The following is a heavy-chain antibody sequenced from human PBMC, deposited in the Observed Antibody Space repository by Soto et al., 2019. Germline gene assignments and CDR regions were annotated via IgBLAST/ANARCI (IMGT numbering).Heavy chain of an antibody. Sequence: ASVKVSCKASGYTFTSYYMHWVRQAPGQGLEWMGIINPSGGSTSYAQKFQGRVTMTRDTSTSTVYMELSSLRSEDTAVYYCARDYPTRGSYYYHGMDVWGQGTTVTVSS. CDR1: GYTFTSYY. J-gene: IGHJ6*02. CDR3: ARDYPTRGSYYYHGMDV. D-gene: IGHD5-12*01. CDR2: INPSGGST. V-gene: IGHV1-46*01.